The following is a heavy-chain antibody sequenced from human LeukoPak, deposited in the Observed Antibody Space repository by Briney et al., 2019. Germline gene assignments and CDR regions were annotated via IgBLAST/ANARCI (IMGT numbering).Heavy chain of an antibody. CDR3: AKDKTTVTRYFDY. D-gene: IGHD4-17*01. J-gene: IGHJ4*02. V-gene: IGHV3-33*06. Sequence: GRPLRLSCATSGFTFSNFGMHWVRQAPGKGLEWVAVIWFDGNKKYYADSVKGRFTISRDNSKNTLFLQMNSLRAEDTAVYYCAKDKTTVTRYFDYWGQGTLVTVSS. CDR1: GFTFSNFG. CDR2: IWFDGNKK.